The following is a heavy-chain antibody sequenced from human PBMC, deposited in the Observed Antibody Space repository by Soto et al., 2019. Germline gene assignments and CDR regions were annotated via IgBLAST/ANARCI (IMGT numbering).Heavy chain of an antibody. D-gene: IGHD2-15*01. CDR1: GYNFIAYG. Sequence: QVQLVQSGPEVRKPGASVKVSCEASGYNFIAYGISWVRQAPGQGLEWMGWISVYNGNIEYAQKFLGRVTMTSDTSTNTAYMELTSLRSDDTAVYYCARGNPVVQYCGQGTLVTVSS. J-gene: IGHJ4*02. CDR3: ARGNPVVQY. V-gene: IGHV1-18*01. CDR2: ISVYNGNI.